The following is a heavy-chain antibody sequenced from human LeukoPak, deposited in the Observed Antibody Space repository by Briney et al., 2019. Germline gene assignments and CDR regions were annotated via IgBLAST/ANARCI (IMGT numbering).Heavy chain of an antibody. D-gene: IGHD6-19*01. CDR1: GYSFTGQD. Sequence: ASVKVSCKASGYSFTGQDMHWVRQAPGQGLEWMGWINPNSGDTNYAQKFQGRVTMTRDTTISTAYMELNRLTSDETAVYYCASYPRYSSTPPFAYWGQGTPVTVSS. V-gene: IGHV1-2*02. CDR2: INPNSGDT. CDR3: ASYPRYSSTPPFAY. J-gene: IGHJ4*02.